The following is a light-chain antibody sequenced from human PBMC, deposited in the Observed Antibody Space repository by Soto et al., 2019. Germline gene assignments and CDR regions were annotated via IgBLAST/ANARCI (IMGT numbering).Light chain of an antibody. J-gene: IGLJ1*01. CDR2: EVS. CDR3: SSYAGSNNFV. V-gene: IGLV2-8*01. Sequence: QSVLAQPHSASGSPGQSVTICCTGTSXDVGGYNYVSWYQQHPGKAPKLMIYEVSKRPSGVPDRFSGSKSGNTASLTVSGLQAEDEADYYCSSYAGSNNFVFGTGTKVTVL. CDR1: SXDVGGYNY.